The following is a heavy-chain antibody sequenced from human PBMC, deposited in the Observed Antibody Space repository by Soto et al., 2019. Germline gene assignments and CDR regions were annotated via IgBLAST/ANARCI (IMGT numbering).Heavy chain of an antibody. Sequence: GASVKVSCKASGYTFTSYYMHWVRQAPGQGLEWMGIINPSGGSTSYAQKFQGRVTMTRDTSTSTVYMELSSLRSEDTAVYYCARAMGYCSGGSCYSRGYYYYGMDVWGQGTTVTVSS. CDR3: ARAMGYCSGGSCYSRGYYYYGMDV. J-gene: IGHJ6*02. D-gene: IGHD2-15*01. CDR1: GYTFTSYY. CDR2: INPSGGST. V-gene: IGHV1-46*01.